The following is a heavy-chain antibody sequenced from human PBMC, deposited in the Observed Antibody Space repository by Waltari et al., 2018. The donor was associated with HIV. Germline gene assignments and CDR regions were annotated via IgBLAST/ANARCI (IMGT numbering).Heavy chain of an antibody. CDR2: KKQYGSA. V-gene: IGHV4-34*02. D-gene: IGHD1-1*01. CDR1: GGSFRGYY. Sequence: QVQLQQWGSGLLRPSETLSLTCAVYGGSFRGYYWTWIRRTPHKGLERIGEKKQYGSARDQPPLKRRAAISVDTSKKQFSLKMTSVTAADTGVYYCARGQDAVLNGKYYFDGMDVWGQGTTVTVSS. CDR3: ARGQDAVLNGKYYFDGMDV. J-gene: IGHJ6*02.